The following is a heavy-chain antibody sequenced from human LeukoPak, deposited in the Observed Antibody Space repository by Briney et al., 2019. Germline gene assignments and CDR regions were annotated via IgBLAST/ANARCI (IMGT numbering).Heavy chain of an antibody. Sequence: PAETLSLTCTVSGVSISSRSYYWGWIRQPPGKGLEWIANIYYSGDTYYNPSLKSRVTISVDTSKNQFSLKLSSVAAADTAVYYCARDRSRWDLLPFDSWGQGTLVTVSS. CDR2: IYYSGDT. V-gene: IGHV4-39*07. J-gene: IGHJ4*02. D-gene: IGHD1-26*01. CDR3: ARDRSRWDLLPFDS. CDR1: GVSISSRSYY.